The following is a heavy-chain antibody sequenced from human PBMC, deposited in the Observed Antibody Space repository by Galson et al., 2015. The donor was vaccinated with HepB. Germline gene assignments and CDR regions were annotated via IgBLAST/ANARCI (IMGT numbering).Heavy chain of an antibody. D-gene: IGHD6-13*01. CDR3: AREVTAADDLLSFSRSFDY. CDR2: ISSSSSYT. Sequence: SLRLSCAASGFTFSDYYMSWIRQAPGKGLEWVSYISSSSSYTNYADSVKGRFTISRDNAKNSLYLQMNSLRAEDTAVYYCAREVTAADDLLSFSRSFDYWGQGTLVTVSS. J-gene: IGHJ4*02. V-gene: IGHV3-11*06. CDR1: GFTFSDYY.